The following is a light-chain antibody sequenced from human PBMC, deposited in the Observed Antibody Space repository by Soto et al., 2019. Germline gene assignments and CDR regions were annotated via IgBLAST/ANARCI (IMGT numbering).Light chain of an antibody. V-gene: IGKV1-5*01. Sequence: DIQLTQSPVSLSASVGERVTITCRASQSISSWVAWYQQKSGKAPNLLIYNASNLHTGVPSRFSGSGSGTEFTLTISGLQTEDFATYYCQHYHSYPWTFGQGTKVEI. J-gene: IGKJ1*01. CDR3: QHYHSYPWT. CDR1: QSISSW. CDR2: NAS.